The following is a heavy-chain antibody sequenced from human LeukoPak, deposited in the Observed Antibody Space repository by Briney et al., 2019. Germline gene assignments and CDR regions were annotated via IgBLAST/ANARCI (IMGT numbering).Heavy chain of an antibody. CDR2: INPNNGAT. CDR1: GYTFTGYY. D-gene: IGHD1-26*01. CDR3: TRETGSYHGNDY. Sequence: ASVNVSCKASGYTFTGYYMHWVRQAPGQGLEWMGRINPNNGATNYAQKLQGRVTITGDTSISTAYMELSSLRSDDTAVYYCTRETGSYHGNDYWGQGTLVTVSS. J-gene: IGHJ4*02. V-gene: IGHV1-2*06.